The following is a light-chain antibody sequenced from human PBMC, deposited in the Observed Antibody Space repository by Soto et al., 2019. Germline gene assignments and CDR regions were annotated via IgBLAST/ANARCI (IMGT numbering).Light chain of an antibody. V-gene: IGKV3-15*01. J-gene: IGKJ5*01. Sequence: EVLMTQSPDTLYVSPGERVTLSCRASQSVSDNLAWYQQKPGQGPRLLVYRASTRTLGIPARFSGSESWTEFTLTISSLQSEVCGVCYCKQYHSWPITFGQGTREEIK. CDR3: KQYHSWPIT. CDR1: QSVSDN. CDR2: RAS.